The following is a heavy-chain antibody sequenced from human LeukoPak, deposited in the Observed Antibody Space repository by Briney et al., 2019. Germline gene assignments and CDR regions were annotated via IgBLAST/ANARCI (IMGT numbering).Heavy chain of an antibody. CDR1: GYTFTRYD. J-gene: IGHJ6*02. CDR3: ARGRGSKGFGQIYYYYGMDV. V-gene: IGHV1-8*01. D-gene: IGHD3-10*01. Sequence: ASVKVSCKASGYTFTRYDINWVRQATGQGGEWMGWMNPNRGNTGYAQKFQGRVTMTRNTSISTAYMELSSLRSEDTAVYYCARGRGSKGFGQIYYYYGMDVWGQGTTVTVSS. CDR2: MNPNRGNT.